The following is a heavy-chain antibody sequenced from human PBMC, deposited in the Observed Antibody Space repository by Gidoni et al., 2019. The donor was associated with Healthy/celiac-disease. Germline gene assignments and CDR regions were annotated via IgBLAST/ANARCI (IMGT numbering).Heavy chain of an antibody. CDR1: GFTLSSYA. D-gene: IGHD3-3*01. V-gene: IGHV3-23*04. CDR2: ISGIGVST. J-gene: IGHJ6*02. CDR3: ARDIWSGYSYYYYGMDV. Sequence: EVQLVESGGGLVQPGGSLRRSWAAAGFTLSSYAMSWVRQAPGKGLEWGFAISGIGVSTYYAASVKSRFTISRDNSKNTLYLQMNSLRAEDTAVYYCARDIWSGYSYYYYGMDVWGQGTTVTVSS.